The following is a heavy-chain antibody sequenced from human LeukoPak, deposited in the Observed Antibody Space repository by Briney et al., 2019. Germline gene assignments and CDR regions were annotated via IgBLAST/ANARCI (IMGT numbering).Heavy chain of an antibody. V-gene: IGHV3-21*01. Sequence: NPGGSLRLSCAASGFTFSSYSMNWVRQAPGKGLEWVSSISSSSSYIYYADSVKGRFTISRDNAKNSLYLQMNSLRAEDTAVYYCARDRGVGFGELPTAFDYWGQGTLVTVSS. D-gene: IGHD3-10*01. CDR1: GFTFSSYS. CDR3: ARDRGVGFGELPTAFDY. CDR2: ISSSSSYI. J-gene: IGHJ4*02.